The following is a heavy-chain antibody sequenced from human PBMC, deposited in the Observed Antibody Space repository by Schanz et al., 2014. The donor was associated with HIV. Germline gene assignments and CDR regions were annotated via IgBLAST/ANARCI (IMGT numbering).Heavy chain of an antibody. J-gene: IGHJ4*02. CDR1: GFTFSSYA. CDR3: AKGLTIWLQPPFDY. D-gene: IGHD5-12*01. V-gene: IGHV3-23*04. CDR2: ISGSGGSP. Sequence: VHLVESGGGLVQPGGSLRLSCAASGFTFSSYAMSWVRQAPGKGLEWVSTISGSGGSPYYADSVKGRFTISRDNSKNTLYLQMNSLRAEDTAVYYCAKGLTIWLQPPFDYWGQGTLVTVSS.